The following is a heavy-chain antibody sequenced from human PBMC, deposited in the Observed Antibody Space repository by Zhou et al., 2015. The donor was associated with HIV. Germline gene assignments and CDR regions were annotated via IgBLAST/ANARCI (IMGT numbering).Heavy chain of an antibody. Sequence: QLVQSGAEVKKPGSSVKVSCRASGGTFNKHGFSWVRQAPGQGLEWMGGIVPIFGTANYAQKFQGRVTITADESTSTAYMELSSLRSEDTAVYYCARDGDSKPYLNYGSGSSDYYYGMDVWGQGTTVTVSS. CDR2: IVPIFGTA. CDR1: GGTFNKHG. J-gene: IGHJ6*02. V-gene: IGHV1-69*01. CDR3: ARDGDSKPYLNYGSGSSDYYYGMDV. D-gene: IGHD3-10*01.